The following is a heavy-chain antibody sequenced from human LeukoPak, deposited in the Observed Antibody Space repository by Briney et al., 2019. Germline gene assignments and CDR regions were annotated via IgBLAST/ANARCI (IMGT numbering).Heavy chain of an antibody. CDR1: GYTFTSYG. CDR3: ARDMGYSSGWYERFDY. V-gene: IGHV1-18*01. CDR2: ISAYNGNT. D-gene: IGHD6-19*01. J-gene: IGHJ4*02. Sequence: ASVKVSCKASGYTFTSYGISWVRQAPGQGLEWMGWISAYNGNTNYAQKLQGRVTMTTGTSTSTAYMELRSLRSDDTAVYYCARDMGYSSGWYERFDYWGQGTLVTVSS.